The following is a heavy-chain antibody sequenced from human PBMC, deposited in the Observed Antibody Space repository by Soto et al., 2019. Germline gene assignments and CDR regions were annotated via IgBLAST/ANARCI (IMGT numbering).Heavy chain of an antibody. J-gene: IGHJ6*04. D-gene: IGHD1-26*01. CDR1: GGTFSSYA. Sequence: QVQLVQSGAEVKKPGCSVKVSCKASGGTFSSYAISWVRQAPGQGLEWMGGIIPIVGTANYAQQFQGRVTITADDSTSTAYMELSSRRSENTAVYYCARGLVGASLVWDRYYGGDVWGEVTTVTVSS. CDR2: IIPIVGTA. CDR3: ARGLVGASLVWDRYYGGDV. V-gene: IGHV1-69*01.